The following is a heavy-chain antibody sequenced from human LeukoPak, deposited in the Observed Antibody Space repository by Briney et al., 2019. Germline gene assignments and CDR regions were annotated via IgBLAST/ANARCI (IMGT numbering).Heavy chain of an antibody. J-gene: IGHJ4*02. V-gene: IGHV1-46*01. CDR2: INPSGGST. Sequence: ASVKVSCKASGYTFTSYYMHWVRQAPGQGLEWMGIINPSGGSTSYAQKFQGRVTMTRDTSTSTVYMELSSLRSDDTAVYYCARIGYGDPRDYWGQGTLVTVSS. CDR3: ARIGYGDPRDY. CDR1: GYTFTSYY. D-gene: IGHD4-17*01.